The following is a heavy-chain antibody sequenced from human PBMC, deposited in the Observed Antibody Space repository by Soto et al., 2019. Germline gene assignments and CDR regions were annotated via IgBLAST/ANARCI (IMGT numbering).Heavy chain of an antibody. CDR3: ARDASHPFYYYYGMDV. V-gene: IGHV4-59*01. J-gene: IGHJ6*02. CDR2: IYYSGST. CDR1: GGSISSYY. Sequence: QVQLQESGPGLVKPSETLSLTCTVSGGSISSYYWSWIRQPPGKGLEWIGYIYYSGSTNYNPSLKSRVTISVDTSKNQFSLKLSSVTAADTAVYYCARDASHPFYYYYGMDVWGQGTTVTVSS.